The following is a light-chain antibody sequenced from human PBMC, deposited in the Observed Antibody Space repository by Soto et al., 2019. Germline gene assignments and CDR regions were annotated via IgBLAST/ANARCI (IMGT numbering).Light chain of an antibody. CDR2: GAS. CDR3: QHYVERSPIT. Sequence: EIVLTQSPGTLSLSPGERATLSCRASQSVSSRLAWYQQKPGQAPRLLISGASSRATGLPDRFSGSGSGTDFTLTISRLEPEDFALYYCQHYVERSPITFGQGTRLEIK. CDR1: QSVSSR. V-gene: IGKV3-20*01. J-gene: IGKJ5*01.